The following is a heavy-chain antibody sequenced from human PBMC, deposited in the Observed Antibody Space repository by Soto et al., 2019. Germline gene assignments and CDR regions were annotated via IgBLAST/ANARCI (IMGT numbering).Heavy chain of an antibody. CDR2: ISDDGSNK. J-gene: IGHJ4*02. CDR1: GFTFSSYA. V-gene: IGHV3-30-3*01. CDR3: ARYGGGDSDY. Sequence: QVQLVESGGGVVQPGRSLRLSCAASGFTFSSYAMHWVRQAPGKGLEWVAVISDDGSNKYYADSVKGRFTISRDNSKNTLYLQMNSLRAEDTAVYYCARYGGGDSDYWGQGTLVTVSS. D-gene: IGHD2-21*01.